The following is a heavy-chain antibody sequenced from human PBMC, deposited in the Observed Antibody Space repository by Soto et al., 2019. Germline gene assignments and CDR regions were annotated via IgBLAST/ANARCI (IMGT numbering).Heavy chain of an antibody. CDR3: ARVRFDDYVWGSYRFSHWYFDL. D-gene: IGHD3-16*02. J-gene: IGHJ2*01. CDR1: GFTFSSYW. V-gene: IGHV3-7*03. CDR2: IKKDGSEK. Sequence: GGSLRLSCAASGFTFSSYWMSWVRQAPGKGLEWVANIKKDGSEKYYVDSVKGRFTISRDNAKNSLYLQMNSLRAEDTAMYYCARVRFDDYVWGSYRFSHWYFDLWGRGTLVTVSS.